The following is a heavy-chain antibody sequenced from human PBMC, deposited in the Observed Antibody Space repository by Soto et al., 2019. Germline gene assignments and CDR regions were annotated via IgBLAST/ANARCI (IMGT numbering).Heavy chain of an antibody. CDR3: AKDPGSRGLRYYYYYGMDV. CDR2: ISYDGSNK. D-gene: IGHD6-25*01. V-gene: IGHV3-30*18. Sequence: GGSLRLSCAAYGFTFSSYGMHWVRQAPGKXLEWVAVISYDGSNKYYADSVKGRFTISRDNSKNTLYLQMNSLRAEDTAVYYCAKDPGSRGLRYYYYYGMDVWGQGTTVTAP. J-gene: IGHJ6*02. CDR1: GFTFSSYG.